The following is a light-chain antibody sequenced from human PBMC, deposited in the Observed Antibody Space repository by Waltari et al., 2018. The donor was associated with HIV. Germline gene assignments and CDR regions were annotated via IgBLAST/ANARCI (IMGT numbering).Light chain of an antibody. CDR1: SSNIGRNT. V-gene: IGLV1-44*01. Sequence: QSVLTPPPSLSGTPGQRVTISCSGGSSNIGRNTVNWYQQFPGTAPRLLIYSNNQRPSGVPDRFSGSKSGTSASLVISELQSQDEADYHCAAWDDSLHGELFGGGTKLTVL. J-gene: IGLJ2*01. CDR2: SNN. CDR3: AAWDDSLHGEL.